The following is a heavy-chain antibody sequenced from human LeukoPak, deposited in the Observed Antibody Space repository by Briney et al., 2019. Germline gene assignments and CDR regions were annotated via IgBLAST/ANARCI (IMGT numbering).Heavy chain of an antibody. CDR3: ARDRVRIVATIWNWFDP. CDR1: GYTFTGYY. CDR2: INPNSGGT. V-gene: IGHV1-2*06. D-gene: IGHD5-12*01. Sequence: ASVKVSCKASGYTFTGYYMHWVRQAPGQGLEWMGRINPNSGGTNYAQKFQGRVTITRDTSISTAYMELSRLRSDDTAVYYCARDRVRIVATIWNWFDPWGQGTLVTVSS. J-gene: IGHJ5*02.